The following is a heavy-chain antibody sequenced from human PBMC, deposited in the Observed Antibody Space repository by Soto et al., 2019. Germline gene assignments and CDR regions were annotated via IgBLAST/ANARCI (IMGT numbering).Heavy chain of an antibody. D-gene: IGHD5-12*01. CDR2: IYHSGST. Sequence: SETLSLTCAVSGGSISSGGYSWSWIRQPPGKGLEWIGYIYHSGSTYYNPSLKSRVTISVDRSKNQFSLKLSSVTAADTAVYYCARVIVATVDYWGQGTLVTVSS. CDR3: ARVIVATVDY. CDR1: GGSISSGGYS. V-gene: IGHV4-30-2*01. J-gene: IGHJ4*02.